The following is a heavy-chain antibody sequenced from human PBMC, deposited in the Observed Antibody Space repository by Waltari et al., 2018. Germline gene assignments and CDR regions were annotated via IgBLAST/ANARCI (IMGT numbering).Heavy chain of an antibody. CDR2: ISYDGSNK. CDR1: GFTFSSYG. D-gene: IGHD3-22*01. J-gene: IGHJ4*02. Sequence: QVQLVESGGGVVQPGRSLRLSCAASGFTFSSYGMHWVRPAPVKGLGWVAVISYDGSNKYYADSVKGRFTISRDNSKNTLYLQMNSLRAEDTAVYYCAKDASLSGPYYYDSSGYLDYWGQGTLVTVSS. V-gene: IGHV3-30*18. CDR3: AKDASLSGPYYYDSSGYLDY.